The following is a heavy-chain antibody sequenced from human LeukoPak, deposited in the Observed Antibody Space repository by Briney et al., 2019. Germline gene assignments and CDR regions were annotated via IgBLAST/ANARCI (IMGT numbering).Heavy chain of an antibody. D-gene: IGHD6-19*01. CDR2: IKQDGSEK. J-gene: IGHJ6*02. CDR3: ARDIGGWYVSYAMDV. Sequence: GGSLRLSCAASGFTLNNYWMSWVRQAPGKGLEWVANIKQDGSEKYYVDSVKGRFTFSRDNAKKSLHLQMNSLRAEDTAIYYCARDIGGWYVSYAMDVWGQGTTVIVSS. CDR1: GFTLNNYW. V-gene: IGHV3-7*01.